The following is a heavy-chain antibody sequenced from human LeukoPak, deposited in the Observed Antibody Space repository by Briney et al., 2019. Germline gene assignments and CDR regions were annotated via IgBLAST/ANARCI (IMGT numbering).Heavy chain of an antibody. CDR1: GFTFSSYW. Sequence: GGSLRLSCAASGFTFSSYWMHWVRQAPGKGLVWVSRINSDRSSTSYADSVKGRFTISRDNAKNTLYLQMNSLRAEDTAVYYRESGYSGGYLGFYYFAYWGQGPLVPVSS. CDR2: INSDRSST. CDR3: ESGYSGGYLGFYYFAY. D-gene: IGHD1-26*01. J-gene: IGHJ4*02. V-gene: IGHV3-74*01.